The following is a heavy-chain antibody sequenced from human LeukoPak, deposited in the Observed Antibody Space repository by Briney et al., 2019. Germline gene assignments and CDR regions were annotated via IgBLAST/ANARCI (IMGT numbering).Heavy chain of an antibody. J-gene: IGHJ4*02. Sequence: SETLSLTCTVSGGSICTYYWSWIRQPPGKALERIGHIYYSGSTYYNPSLKSRVTISVDTSKNQFSLKLSSVTAADTAVYYCASRGIAAAGTEGYYFDYWGQGTLVTVSS. V-gene: IGHV4-59*08. D-gene: IGHD6-13*01. CDR1: GGSICTYY. CDR2: IYYSGST. CDR3: ASRGIAAAGTEGYYFDY.